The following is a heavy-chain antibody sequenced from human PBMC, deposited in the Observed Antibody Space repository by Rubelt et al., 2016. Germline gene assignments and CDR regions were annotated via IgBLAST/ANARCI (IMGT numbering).Heavy chain of an antibody. D-gene: IGHD4-23*01. CDR3: ARDVGGNSVLYHFDY. V-gene: IGHV1-18*01. CDR2: IRAYNGNT. J-gene: IGHJ4*02. CDR1: GYTFTSYG. Sequence: QVQLVQSGAEVKKPGASVKVSCKASGYTFTSYGISWVRQAPGQGLEWMGWIRAYNGNTNYAQKLQAIVTMTTDTSTSTAYMELRSLRSDDTAVYYCARDVGGNSVLYHFDYWGQGTLVTVSS.